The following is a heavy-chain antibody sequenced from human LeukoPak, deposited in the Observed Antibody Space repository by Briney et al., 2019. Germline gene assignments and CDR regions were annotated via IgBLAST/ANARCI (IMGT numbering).Heavy chain of an antibody. J-gene: IGHJ4*02. D-gene: IGHD3-22*01. CDR2: ISGSGGGT. Sequence: TGGSLRLSCAVSGITLSNYGMSWVRQAPGKGLEWVAGISGSGGGTNYADSVKGRFTISRDNPKNTLCLQMNSLGAEDTAVYFCAKRGVVIRVILVGFHKEAYYFDSWGQGALVTVSS. CDR1: GITLSNYG. CDR3: AKRGVVIRVILVGFHKEAYYFDS. V-gene: IGHV3-23*01.